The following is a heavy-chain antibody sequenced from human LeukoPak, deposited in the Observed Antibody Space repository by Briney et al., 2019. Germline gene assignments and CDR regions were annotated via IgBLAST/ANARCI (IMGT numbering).Heavy chain of an antibody. D-gene: IGHD2-2*01. Sequence: SETLSLTCTVSGGSISSGSYYWSWIRQPAGKGLEWIGRIYTSGSTNYNPSLKSRFTIAVDTSKNQFSLKLSSVTAADKAVYYCARGPPSRYCSSTSCYLMGYYYYYYMDVWGKGTTVTVSS. V-gene: IGHV4-61*02. CDR3: ARGPPSRYCSSTSCYLMGYYYYYYMDV. CDR2: IYTSGST. J-gene: IGHJ6*03. CDR1: GGSISSGSYY.